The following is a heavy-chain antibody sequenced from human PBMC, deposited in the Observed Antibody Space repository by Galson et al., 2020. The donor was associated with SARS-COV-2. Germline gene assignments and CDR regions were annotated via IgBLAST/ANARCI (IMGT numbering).Heavy chain of an antibody. D-gene: IGHD2-15*01. CDR2: IYYSGST. J-gene: IGHJ4*02. CDR1: GGSISSSSYY. Sequence: SETLSLTCTVSGGSISSSSYYWGWIRQPPGKGLEWIGSIYYSGSTYYNPSLKSRVTISVDTSKNQFSLKLSSVTAADTAVYYCASSHSNMWYPFDYWGQGTLVTVSS. CDR3: ASSHSNMWYPFDY. V-gene: IGHV4-39*01.